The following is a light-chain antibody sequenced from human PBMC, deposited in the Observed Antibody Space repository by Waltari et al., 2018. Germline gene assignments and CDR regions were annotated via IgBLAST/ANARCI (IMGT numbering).Light chain of an antibody. CDR1: QAIRND. CDR3: MQDYNYPRT. Sequence: AIQVTQSPSSLSASVGDRVTITCRASQAIRNDLGWYQQRPGRAPKLLIYAASRLEGGVPSRFSGSGSGTDFTLTISNLQPEDFASYYCMQDYNYPRTFGQGTKV. V-gene: IGKV1-6*01. J-gene: IGKJ1*01. CDR2: AAS.